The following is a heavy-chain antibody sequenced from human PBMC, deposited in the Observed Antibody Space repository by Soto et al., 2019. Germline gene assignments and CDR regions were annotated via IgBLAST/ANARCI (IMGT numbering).Heavy chain of an antibody. V-gene: IGHV1-24*01. CDR1: GYTLTELS. J-gene: IGHJ3*01. CDR3: ATYLALQPVFDL. Sequence: ASVKVSCKVSGYTLTELSMHWVRQAPGKGLECMGVFDPVVVETSYARKLQGRVTMTVDTSTDAAYMVLCSLRSEDTAVYYCATYLALQPVFDLSGQGIMVTVSS. CDR2: FDPVVVET. D-gene: IGHD6-6*01.